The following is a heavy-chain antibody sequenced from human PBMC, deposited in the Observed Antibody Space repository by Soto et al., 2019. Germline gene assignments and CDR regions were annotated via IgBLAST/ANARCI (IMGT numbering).Heavy chain of an antibody. Sequence: ASVKVSCKASGYSFTSYGINWVRQAPGQGLEWMGWISAYNGNTNYAQKLQGRVTMTTDTSTSTAYMELRSLRSDDTAVYYCARERFGELSSYYFDYWGQGTLVTVSS. CDR1: GYSFTSYG. V-gene: IGHV1-18*01. D-gene: IGHD3-10*01. J-gene: IGHJ4*02. CDR3: ARERFGELSSYYFDY. CDR2: ISAYNGNT.